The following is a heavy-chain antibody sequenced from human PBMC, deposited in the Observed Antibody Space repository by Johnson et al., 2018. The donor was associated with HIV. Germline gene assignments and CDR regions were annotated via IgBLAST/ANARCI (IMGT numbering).Heavy chain of an antibody. CDR3: ARGASRGYGSELDAFDI. CDR2: IRFDGSNK. V-gene: IGHV3-30*02. Sequence: QVQLVESGGGVVQPGGSLRLSCAASGFIFSNYGMHWVRQAPGKGLEWVAFIRFDGSNKYYADSVKGRFTISRDNAKNSLYLQMNSLRAEDTGVYYCARGASRGYGSELDAFDIWGQGTMVTVSS. J-gene: IGHJ3*02. CDR1: GFIFSNYG. D-gene: IGHD3-10*01.